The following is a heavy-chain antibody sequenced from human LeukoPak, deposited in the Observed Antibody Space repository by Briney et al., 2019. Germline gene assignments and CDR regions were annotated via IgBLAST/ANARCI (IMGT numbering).Heavy chain of an antibody. J-gene: IGHJ4*02. CDR2: IRQDGDTK. D-gene: IGHD6-13*01. Sequence: GGSLRLSCAASGFIFNKHAMSWVRQAPGKGLEWVANIRQDGDTKYYVDSVKGRFTISRDNAMNSLYLQMNSLRAEDTAIYYCARSLPYGTTWYGRSDFWGQGTLVTVSS. CDR1: GFIFNKHA. CDR3: ARSLPYGTTWYGRSDF. V-gene: IGHV3-7*03.